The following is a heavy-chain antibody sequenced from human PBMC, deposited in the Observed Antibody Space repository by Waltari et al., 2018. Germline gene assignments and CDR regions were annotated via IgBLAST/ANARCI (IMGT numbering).Heavy chain of an antibody. V-gene: IGHV4-38-2*02. CDR3: AEEGNTTAGLFDS. CDR2: IDHTGSS. J-gene: IGHJ4*02. CDR1: GHSVNNDFY. Sequence: QVQLRESGPGLVRSSETLSLTCTVSGHSVNNDFYWAWIRQSPGGGLEWIASIDHTGSSHYNSSLKSRVSISTDMSTKQFFLTLTHLTAADTAVYYCAEEGNTTAGLFDSWGQGTLVTVSS. D-gene: IGHD6-25*01.